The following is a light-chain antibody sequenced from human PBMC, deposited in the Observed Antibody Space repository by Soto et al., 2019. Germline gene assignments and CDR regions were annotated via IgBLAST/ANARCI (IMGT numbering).Light chain of an antibody. CDR3: HHYITFST. CDR2: AAS. J-gene: IGKJ1*01. Sequence: DIRLTQSPASLSVSLGDRVTITCRASQSLSMWLAWYQQKPGRAPKLLIYAASSLESGVPSRFSGSGSGTEFTLTISSLQPDDFATYYCHHYITFSTFGQGTKVDI. V-gene: IGKV1-5*03. CDR1: QSLSMW.